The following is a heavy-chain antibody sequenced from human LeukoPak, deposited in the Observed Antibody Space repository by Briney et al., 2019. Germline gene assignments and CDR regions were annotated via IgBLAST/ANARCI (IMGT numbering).Heavy chain of an antibody. Sequence: GGSLRLSCAASGSTFSSFAMIWVRQPPGKGLEWVSSIFPTSREIHYADSVRGRFTISRDNSKSTLSLQMNSLRAEDTAIYYCATYRQVMLPFESWGQGTLVTVSS. CDR2: IFPTSREI. J-gene: IGHJ4*02. D-gene: IGHD5-18*01. V-gene: IGHV3-23*01. CDR3: ATYRQVMLPFES. CDR1: GSTFSSFA.